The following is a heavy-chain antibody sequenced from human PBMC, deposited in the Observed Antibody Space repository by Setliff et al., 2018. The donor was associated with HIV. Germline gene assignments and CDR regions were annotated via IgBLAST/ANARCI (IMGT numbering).Heavy chain of an antibody. D-gene: IGHD1-1*01. Sequence: SETLSLTCTVSGGSISSGSYYWSWIRQPAGKGLEWIGHIYTSGSTNYNPSLKSRVTISVDTSKNQFSLKLSSVTAADTAVYYCARGYPTERIFDYWGQGTLVTVS. J-gene: IGHJ4*02. CDR1: GGSISSGSYY. CDR3: ARGYPTERIFDY. CDR2: IYTSGST. V-gene: IGHV4-61*09.